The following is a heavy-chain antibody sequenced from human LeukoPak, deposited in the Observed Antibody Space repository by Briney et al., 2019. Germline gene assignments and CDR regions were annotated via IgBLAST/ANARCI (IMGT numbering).Heavy chain of an antibody. D-gene: IGHD2-8*01. J-gene: IGHJ4*02. CDR3: ASRSTVYGYDY. CDR2: IYHSGST. V-gene: IGHV4-4*02. CDR1: GGSISSSNW. Sequence: SETLSLTCAVSGGSISSSNWWSWVRQAPGKGLEWIGEIYHSGSTNYNPSLKNRVTISVDKFKNQFSLKVSSVTAADTAVYYCASRSTVYGYDYWGQGTLVTVSS.